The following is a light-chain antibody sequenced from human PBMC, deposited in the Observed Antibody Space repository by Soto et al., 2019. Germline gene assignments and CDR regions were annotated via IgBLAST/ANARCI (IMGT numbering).Light chain of an antibody. V-gene: IGLV1-47*01. CDR1: SSNIGSNY. J-gene: IGLJ2*01. Sequence: QSVLTQPPSASGTPGQRVTISCSGSSSNIGSNYVYWYQQLPGTAPKLLIYRNNQRPSGVPDRFSGSKSGTSASLAFSGLRSEDEADYYCAAWDDSLRRVVFGGGTKLTVL. CDR2: RNN. CDR3: AAWDDSLRRVV.